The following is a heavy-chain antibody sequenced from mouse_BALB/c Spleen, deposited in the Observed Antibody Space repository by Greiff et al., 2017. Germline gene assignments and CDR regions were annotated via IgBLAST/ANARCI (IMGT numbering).Heavy chain of an antibody. CDR2: ISNLAYSI. CDR3: ARDSGGNSYAMDY. CDR1: GFTFSDYG. Sequence: EVKVVESGGGLVQPGGSRKLSCAASGFTFSDYGMAWVRQAPGKGPEWVAFISNLAYSIYYADTVTGRFTISRENAKNTLYLEMSSLRSEDTAMYYCARDSGGNSYAMDYWGQGTSVTVSS. J-gene: IGHJ4*01. D-gene: IGHD2-1*01. V-gene: IGHV5-15*02.